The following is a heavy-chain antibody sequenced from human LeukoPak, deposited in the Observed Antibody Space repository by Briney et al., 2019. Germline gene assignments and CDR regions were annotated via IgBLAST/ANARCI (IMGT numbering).Heavy chain of an antibody. D-gene: IGHD5-12*01. Sequence: FCYIFYSGSTIYHPSLKRRVTISVATSKTQFSLKLTSVTAADTAVYYCAGAKRGYSGYGDYWGQGTLVTVSS. CDR2: IFYSGST. CDR3: AGAKRGYSGYGDY. V-gene: IGHV4-59*01. J-gene: IGHJ4*02.